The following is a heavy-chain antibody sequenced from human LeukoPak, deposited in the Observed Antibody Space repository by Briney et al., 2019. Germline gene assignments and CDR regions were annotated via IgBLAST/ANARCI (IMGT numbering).Heavy chain of an antibody. CDR1: GGSISSYY. Sequence: SETLSLTCTVSGGSISSYYWSWIRQPAGKGLEWIGSIYHSGSTYYNPSLKSRVTISVDTSKNQFSLKLSSVTAADTAVYYCARGISGSWIDIWGQGTMVTVSS. CDR3: ARGISGSWIDI. CDR2: IYHSGST. V-gene: IGHV4-4*07. J-gene: IGHJ3*02. D-gene: IGHD3-10*01.